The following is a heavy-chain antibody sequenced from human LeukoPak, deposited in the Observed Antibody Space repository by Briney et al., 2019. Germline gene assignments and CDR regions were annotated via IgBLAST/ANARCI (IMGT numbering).Heavy chain of an antibody. V-gene: IGHV4-4*07. CDR1: GASMSNSF. CDR2: IFSSRRT. D-gene: IGHD2-15*01. J-gene: IGHJ4*02. CDR3: ARAPADCGGTCSFDY. Sequence: SETLSLTCTVSGASMSNSFWSWIRQPAGKGLEWIGRIFSSRRTNYKPSLKSRVTFSIDTSNNKFSLKLPSVTAADTAVYFCARAPADCGGTCSFDYWGQGTLVTVSS.